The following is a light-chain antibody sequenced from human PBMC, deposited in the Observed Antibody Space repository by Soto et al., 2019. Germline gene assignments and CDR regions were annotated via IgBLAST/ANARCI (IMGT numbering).Light chain of an antibody. CDR1: RGDVGSYNY. V-gene: IGLV2-8*01. Sequence: QSALTQPPSASGSPGQSVTISCTGTRGDVGSYNYVSWYQQRPGKAPKLMIYEVHKRPSGVPDRFSGSKSGNTASLTVSGLQAEDEADYYCSSYAGSNNFVAFGSGTKLTVL. CDR2: EVH. J-gene: IGLJ1*01. CDR3: SSYAGSNNFVA.